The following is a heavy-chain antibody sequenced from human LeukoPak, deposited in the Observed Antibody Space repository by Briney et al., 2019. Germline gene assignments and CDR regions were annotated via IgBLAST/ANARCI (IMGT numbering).Heavy chain of an antibody. J-gene: IGHJ4*02. Sequence: ASVKVSCKASGGTFSSYAISWVRQAPGQGLEWMGGIIPIFGTANYAQKFQGRVTITTDESTSTAYMELSSLRSEDTAVYYCARGSGSYYVPYFDYWGQGTLVTVSS. D-gene: IGHD1-26*01. CDR1: GGTFSSYA. CDR3: ARGSGSYYVPYFDY. CDR2: IIPIFGTA. V-gene: IGHV1-69*05.